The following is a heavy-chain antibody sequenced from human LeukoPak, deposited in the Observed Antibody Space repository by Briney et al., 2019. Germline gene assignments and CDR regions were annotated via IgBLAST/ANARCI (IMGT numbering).Heavy chain of an antibody. Sequence: SVKVSCKASGGTFSSYAISWVRQAPGQGLEWMGGIIPIFDTANYAQKFQGRVTITTDESTSTAYMELSSLRSEDTAVYYCARGLGGSGSYYSNYFDYWGQGTLVTASS. V-gene: IGHV1-69*05. CDR3: ARGLGGSGSYYSNYFDY. CDR2: IIPIFDTA. J-gene: IGHJ4*02. D-gene: IGHD3-10*01. CDR1: GGTFSSYA.